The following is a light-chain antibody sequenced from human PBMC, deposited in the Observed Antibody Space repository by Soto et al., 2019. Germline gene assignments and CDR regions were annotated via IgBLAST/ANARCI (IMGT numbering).Light chain of an antibody. CDR1: QSVSSY. CDR2: DAS. Sequence: EIVLTQSPATLSLSPGGRATLSCRTSQSVSSYLAWYQQKPGQAPRLLIYDASNRATGIPARFSGSGSGTDFTLTISRLEPEDFAVYYCQQYGSSLWTFGQGTKVDIK. J-gene: IGKJ1*01. CDR3: QQYGSSLWT. V-gene: IGKV3-20*01.